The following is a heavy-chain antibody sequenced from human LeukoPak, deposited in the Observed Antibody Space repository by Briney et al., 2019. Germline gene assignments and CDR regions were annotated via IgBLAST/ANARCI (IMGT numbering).Heavy chain of an antibody. V-gene: IGHV3-23*01. J-gene: IGHJ4*02. CDR1: GFTFSSYG. CDR2: ISGSGGST. D-gene: IGHD1-1*01. CDR3: ARVGGWWNVAY. Sequence: GGSLRLSCAASGFTFSSYGMSWVRQAPGKGLEWVSAISGSGGSTYYADSVKGRFAISRDNSKNTLYLQMNSLRVEDTAVYYCARVGGWWNVAYWGQGTLVTVSS.